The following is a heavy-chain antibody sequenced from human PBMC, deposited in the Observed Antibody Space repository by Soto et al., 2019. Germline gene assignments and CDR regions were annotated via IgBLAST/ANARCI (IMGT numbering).Heavy chain of an antibody. CDR3: ARKQAGFFYGIDY. D-gene: IGHD3-3*01. Sequence: TSETLSLTCTVSGGSISAGGYYWSWIRQYPGKGLEWLGYIDGSGYTFYNPSLQGRLTLSMDTSKNQFSLKLSSATAADTAVYFCARKQAGFFYGIDYWGQGTLVTVSS. J-gene: IGHJ4*02. V-gene: IGHV4-31*03. CDR2: IDGSGYT. CDR1: GGSISAGGYY.